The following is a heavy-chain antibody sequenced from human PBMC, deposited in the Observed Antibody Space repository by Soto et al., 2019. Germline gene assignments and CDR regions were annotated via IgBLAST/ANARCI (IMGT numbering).Heavy chain of an antibody. CDR1: GGTFSSYA. Sequence: ASVKVSCKASGGTFSSYAISWVRQAPGQGLEWMGGIIPIFGTANYAQKFQGRVTITADESTSTAYMELSSLRSEDTAVYYCARVIRSYSGSYSWFDPWGQGTLVTVSS. V-gene: IGHV1-69*13. J-gene: IGHJ5*02. CDR3: ARVIRSYSGSYSWFDP. CDR2: IIPIFGTA. D-gene: IGHD1-26*01.